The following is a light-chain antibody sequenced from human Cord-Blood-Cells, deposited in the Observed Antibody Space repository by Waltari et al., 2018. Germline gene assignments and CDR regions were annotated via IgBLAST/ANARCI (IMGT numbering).Light chain of an antibody. CDR3: NSRDSSGNHV. V-gene: IGLV3-19*01. Sequence: SWYQQKPGQAPVLVIYGKNNRPSGIPDRFSGSSSGNTASLTITGAQAEDEADYYCNSRDSSGNHVFGTGTKVTVL. J-gene: IGLJ1*01. CDR2: GKN.